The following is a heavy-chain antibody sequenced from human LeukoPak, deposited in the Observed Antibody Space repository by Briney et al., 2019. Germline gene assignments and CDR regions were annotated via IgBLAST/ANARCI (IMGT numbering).Heavy chain of an antibody. Sequence: GASVKVSCKASGYTFTSYDFNWVRQATGQRPEWMGWMSPNSGDTGYAQKFQDGVTMTRNTSISTAYMELSSLRSDDTAVYCCARGPPNWGYDYWGPGTLVTVSS. CDR1: GYTFTSYD. V-gene: IGHV1-8*01. J-gene: IGHJ4*02. CDR2: MSPNSGDT. CDR3: ARGPPNWGYDY. D-gene: IGHD7-27*01.